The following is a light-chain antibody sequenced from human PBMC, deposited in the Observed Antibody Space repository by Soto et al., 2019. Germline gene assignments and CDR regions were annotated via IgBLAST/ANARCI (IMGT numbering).Light chain of an antibody. V-gene: IGKV3-20*01. J-gene: IGKJ1*01. Sequence: EIVLTQSPGTLSLSPGERATLSCRASQSVSNNYLAWYQQKPGQAPRLLIYGASNRATGIPDRFSGSGSGTDFTLTISRLEHEAFAVYYCQQYGSSGTFGQGTKVDI. CDR1: QSVSNNY. CDR2: GAS. CDR3: QQYGSSGT.